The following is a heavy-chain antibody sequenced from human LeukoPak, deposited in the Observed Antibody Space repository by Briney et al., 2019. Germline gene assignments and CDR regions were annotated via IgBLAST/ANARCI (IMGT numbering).Heavy chain of an antibody. Sequence: SETLSLTCAVYGGSLSAYYWTWIRQPPGKGLEWIGEINHGGSTNYNPSLKSRVTMSVDTSKNQFSLKLSSVTAADTAVYYCARHISGSYGYNWFDPWGQGTLVTVSS. CDR2: INHGGST. V-gene: IGHV4-34*01. CDR1: GGSLSAYY. D-gene: IGHD1-26*01. J-gene: IGHJ5*02. CDR3: ARHISGSYGYNWFDP.